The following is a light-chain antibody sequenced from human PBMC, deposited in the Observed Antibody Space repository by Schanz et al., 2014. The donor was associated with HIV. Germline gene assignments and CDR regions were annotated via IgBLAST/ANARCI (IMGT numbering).Light chain of an antibody. CDR1: SSDVGGYNY. V-gene: IGLV2-8*01. CDR2: EVS. J-gene: IGLJ2*01. CDR3: QSFDRTMRGLL. Sequence: QSALTQPPSASGSPGQSVTISCTGTSSDVGGYNYVSWYQQHPGKAPKIMIYEVSKRPSGVPDRFSGSKSGTSASLAITGLQAEDEGDYYCQSFDRTMRGLLFGGGTKLTVL.